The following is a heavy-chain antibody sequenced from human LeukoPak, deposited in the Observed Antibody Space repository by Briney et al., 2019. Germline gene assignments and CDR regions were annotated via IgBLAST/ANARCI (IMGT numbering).Heavy chain of an antibody. V-gene: IGHV1-2*02. CDR2: INPNHGDT. J-gene: IGHJ3*02. CDR1: GYTFTGYY. Sequence: ASVKVSCKASGYTFTGYYMHWVRQAPGQGLEWMGWINPNHGDTNYAQKFQDRVSMTRDTSISTAYMHLSRLRSDDTAVYYCARSRGDAFDIWGQGTMVTVSS. CDR3: ARSRGDAFDI.